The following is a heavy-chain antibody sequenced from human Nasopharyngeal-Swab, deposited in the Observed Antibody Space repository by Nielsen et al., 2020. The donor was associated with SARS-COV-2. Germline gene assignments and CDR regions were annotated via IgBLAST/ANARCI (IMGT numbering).Heavy chain of an antibody. CDR3: ARSGLVGATFFDY. CDR2: IYSGDSDT. J-gene: IGHJ4*02. CDR1: GYSFTSYW. V-gene: IGHV5-51*01. Sequence: GEALKIYCKGSGYSFTSYWIDWVRQMPGKGLEWMGIIYSGDSDTRYSPSFQGQVTISADKSISTAYLQWSSLKASDTAMYYCARSGLVGATFFDYWGQGTLVTVSS. D-gene: IGHD1-26*01.